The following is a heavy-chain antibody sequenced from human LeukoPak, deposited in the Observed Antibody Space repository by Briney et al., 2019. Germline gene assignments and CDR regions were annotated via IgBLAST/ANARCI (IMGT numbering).Heavy chain of an antibody. V-gene: IGHV5-51*01. CDR1: GYTFTNYW. D-gene: IGHD6-13*01. Sequence: GESLKISCKGSGYTFTNYWIGWVRQMPGKGLEWMGTIYPGDSDIRYSPSFQGQVTISADKSISTAYLQWSSLKASDSAMYYCVRHGLGSSWFGFDNWGQGTLVTVSS. CDR3: VRHGLGSSWFGFDN. J-gene: IGHJ4*02. CDR2: IYPGDSDI.